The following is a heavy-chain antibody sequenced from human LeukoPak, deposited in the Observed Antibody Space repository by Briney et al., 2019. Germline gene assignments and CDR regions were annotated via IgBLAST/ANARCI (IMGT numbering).Heavy chain of an antibody. V-gene: IGHV3-23*01. J-gene: IGHJ4*02. CDR1: GFTFSSYA. CDR3: AKDPEDIVVVPAAYFDY. Sequence: PGGSLRLSCAAPGFTFSSYAMSWVRQAPGKGLEWVSAISGSGGSTYYADSVKGRFTISRDNSKNTLYLQMNSLRAEDTAVYYCAKDPEDIVVVPAAYFDYWGQGTLVTVSS. CDR2: ISGSGGST. D-gene: IGHD2-2*01.